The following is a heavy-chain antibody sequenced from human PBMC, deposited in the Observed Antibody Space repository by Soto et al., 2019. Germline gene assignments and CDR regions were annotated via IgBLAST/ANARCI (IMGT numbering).Heavy chain of an antibody. J-gene: IGHJ4*02. D-gene: IGHD2-21*01. CDR2: LYTDDRT. V-gene: IGHV3-53*05. CDR3: VRAAPGE. CDR1: GFIVSNKH. Sequence: GGSLILSWASSGFIVSNKHMGWVRQAPGKGLESVSILYTDDRTYYADSVKGRFTISRDNSKNTVSLQMNGLRDEDTAMDYCVRAAPGEWGKATPVTVPS.